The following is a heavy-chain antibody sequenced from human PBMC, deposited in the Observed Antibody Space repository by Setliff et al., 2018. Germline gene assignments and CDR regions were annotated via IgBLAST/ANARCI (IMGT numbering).Heavy chain of an antibody. CDR2: IMPGRDT. CDR1: GDSLSGYY. J-gene: IGHJ4*02. Sequence: SETLSLTCAVYGDSLSGYYWSWIRQSTKKGLEWIGEIMPGRDTLYSPSLESRLTITIDTSKSQFSLKLSSVTAADTAVYYCARHATYYYGSGNLPFDSWGQGTLVTVSS. V-gene: IGHV4-34*12. D-gene: IGHD3-10*01. CDR3: ARHATYYYGSGNLPFDS.